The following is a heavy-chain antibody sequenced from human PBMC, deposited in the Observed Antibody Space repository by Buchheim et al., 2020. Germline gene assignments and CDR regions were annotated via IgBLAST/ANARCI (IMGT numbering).Heavy chain of an antibody. D-gene: IGHD1-7*01. CDR3: ARGSTGITGTTPYDY. CDR2: IGTAGDT. CDR1: GFTFSSYD. J-gene: IGHJ4*02. Sequence: EVQLVESGGGLVQPGGSLRLSCAASGFTFSSYDMHWVRQATGKGLEWVSAIGTAGDTYYPGSVKGRCTISRENTKNSLYLQMNSLRGGDTAVYYCARGSTGITGTTPYDYWGQGTL. V-gene: IGHV3-13*04.